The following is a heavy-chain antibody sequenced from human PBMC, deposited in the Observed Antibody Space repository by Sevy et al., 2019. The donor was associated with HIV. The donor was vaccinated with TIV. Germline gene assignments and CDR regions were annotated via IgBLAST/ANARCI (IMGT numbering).Heavy chain of an antibody. CDR1: GFRFSSYT. CDR3: ARESYYDSSGYFDY. D-gene: IGHD3-22*01. J-gene: IGHJ4*02. CDR2: ITITSNYI. Sequence: GGSLRLSCAASGFRFSSYTMNWVRQAPGKGLEWVSSITITSNYIYYADSVKGRFTISRDNAKNSLFLQMNSLGAEDTAVYYCARESYYDSSGYFDYWGQGTLVTVSS. V-gene: IGHV3-21*01.